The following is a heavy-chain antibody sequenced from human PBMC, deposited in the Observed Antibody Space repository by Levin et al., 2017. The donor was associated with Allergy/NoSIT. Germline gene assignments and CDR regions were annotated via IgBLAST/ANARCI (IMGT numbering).Heavy chain of an antibody. Sequence: GGSLRLSCAASGFSFSTYSMTWLRQAPGKGLEWVSSIGVDTRYIHYAGSVKGRFTVSRDNARNSLYLQMNSLRVEDTALYYCARDSARTTMFGEVDVWGKGASVTVS. CDR1: GFSFSTYS. D-gene: IGHD3-3*01. V-gene: IGHV3-21*01. J-gene: IGHJ6*03. CDR2: IGVDTRYI. CDR3: ARDSARTTMFGEVDV.